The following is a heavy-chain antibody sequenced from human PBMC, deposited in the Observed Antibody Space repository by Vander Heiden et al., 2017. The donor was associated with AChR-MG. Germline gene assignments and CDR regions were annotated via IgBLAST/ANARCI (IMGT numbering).Heavy chain of an antibody. V-gene: IGHV3-23*01. CDR1: GFTFNSYA. Sequence: EVQLLESGGGVVQPGGSLRLSCATSGFTFNSYAMSWVRQAPGKGLEWVSGITGSGGSTYYADSVEGRLTISRDTSKNTLYLRLNSLRAEDTAVYYCAKSRELWSPIDYWGQGTLVTVSS. D-gene: IGHD1-26*01. J-gene: IGHJ4*02. CDR2: ITGSGGST. CDR3: AKSRELWSPIDY.